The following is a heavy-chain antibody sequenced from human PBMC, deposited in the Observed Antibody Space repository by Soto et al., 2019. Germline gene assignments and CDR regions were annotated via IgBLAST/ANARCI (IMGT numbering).Heavy chain of an antibody. CDR3: ARDRIEQLVHPLADYYYGMDV. Sequence: AGGSLRLSCAASGFTFSSYGMHWVRQAPGKGLEWVAVIWYDGSNKYYADSVKGRFTISRDNSKNTLYLQMNSLRAEDTAVYYCARDRIEQLVHPLADYYYGMDVWGQGTTVTVSS. V-gene: IGHV3-33*01. D-gene: IGHD6-6*01. J-gene: IGHJ6*02. CDR2: IWYDGSNK. CDR1: GFTFSSYG.